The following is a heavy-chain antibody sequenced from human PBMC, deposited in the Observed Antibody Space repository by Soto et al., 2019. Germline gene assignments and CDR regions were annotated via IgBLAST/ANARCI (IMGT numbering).Heavy chain of an antibody. J-gene: IGHJ4*02. D-gene: IGHD6-19*01. CDR3: ARGTSSGWYWGYFDY. Sequence: SETLSLTCAVYGGSFSGYYWSWIRQPPGKGLEWIGEINHSGSTNYNPSLKSRVTISVDTSKNQFSLKLSSVTAADTAVYYCARGTSSGWYWGYFDYWGQGTLVTVSS. CDR2: INHSGST. V-gene: IGHV4-34*01. CDR1: GGSFSGYY.